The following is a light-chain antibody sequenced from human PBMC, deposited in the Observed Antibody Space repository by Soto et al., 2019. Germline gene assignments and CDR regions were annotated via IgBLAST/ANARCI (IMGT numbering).Light chain of an antibody. CDR3: QQRSNWPPT. J-gene: IGKJ1*01. CDR2: DAS. CDR1: QSVSTRS. V-gene: IGKV3-11*01. Sequence: VMTQSPATLSVSPGERANLSCRASQSVSTRSLAWYQQKPGQAPRLLISDASNRATGIPARFSGSGSGTDFTLTISSLEPEDFAVYYCQQRSNWPPTFGQGTKVDIK.